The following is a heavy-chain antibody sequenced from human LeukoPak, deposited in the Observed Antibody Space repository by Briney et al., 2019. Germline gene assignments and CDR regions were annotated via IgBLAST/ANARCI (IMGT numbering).Heavy chain of an antibody. CDR1: GFTFSSYA. CDR2: ISYDGSSK. V-gene: IGHV3-30*04. Sequence: GRSLRLSCAASGFTFSSYAMHWVRQAPGKGLEWVAVISYDGSSKYYADSVKGRFTISRDNSKNTLYLQMNSLRAEDTAVYYCARDPAEMVPPMGFYYGMDVWGQGTTVTVSS. D-gene: IGHD3-10*01. CDR3: ARDPAEMVPPMGFYYGMDV. J-gene: IGHJ6*02.